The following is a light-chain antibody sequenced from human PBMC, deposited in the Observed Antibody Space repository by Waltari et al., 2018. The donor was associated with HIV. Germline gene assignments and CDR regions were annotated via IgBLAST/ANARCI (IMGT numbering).Light chain of an antibody. Sequence: QSALTQPASVSGSPGQSITISCAGTGAEIGAYNYVAWYQKLPDSVPKLIIYDVTSRPSGSSDRFSASTSGNAASLTISGLQAEDEGDYYCSSYTTFNTVIFGGGTKLTVL. CDR3: SSYTTFNTVI. CDR1: GAEIGAYNY. J-gene: IGLJ2*01. CDR2: DVT. V-gene: IGLV2-14*03.